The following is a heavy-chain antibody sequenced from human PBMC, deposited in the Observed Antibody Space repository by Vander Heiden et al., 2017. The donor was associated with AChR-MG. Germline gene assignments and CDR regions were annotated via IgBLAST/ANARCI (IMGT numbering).Heavy chain of an antibody. V-gene: IGHV3-30*18. CDR3: AKDWGYCSDGGCPYYYYHMDV. Sequence: QVHLVESGGGVVQPGRSLRLSCAASGFTFRRYAMHWVRQAPGKGLEWVAVISYDGTNQHYADSVKGRFTISRDNSENTLYLQVNSLRPEDTAVFFCAKDWGYCSDGGCPYYYYHMDVWGKGTTVTVSS. D-gene: IGHD2-15*01. CDR2: ISYDGTNQ. J-gene: IGHJ6*03. CDR1: GFTFRRYA.